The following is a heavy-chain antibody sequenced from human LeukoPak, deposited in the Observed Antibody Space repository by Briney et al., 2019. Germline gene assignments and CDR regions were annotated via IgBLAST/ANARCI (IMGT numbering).Heavy chain of an antibody. Sequence: PGGSLRLSCAASGFTFSSYGMHWVRQAPGKGLEWVAFIRYDGSNKYYADSVKGRFTISRDNSKNTLYLQMNSLRAEDTAVYYCAKRRRDGYTPALANAFDIWGQGTMVTVSS. CDR1: GFTFSSYG. J-gene: IGHJ3*02. D-gene: IGHD5-24*01. V-gene: IGHV3-30*02. CDR3: AKRRRDGYTPALANAFDI. CDR2: IRYDGSNK.